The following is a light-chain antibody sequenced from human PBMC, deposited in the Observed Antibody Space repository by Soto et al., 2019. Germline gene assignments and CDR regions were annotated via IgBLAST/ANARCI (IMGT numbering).Light chain of an antibody. CDR2: GSS. Sequence: EVVLTQSPGTLSLSPGERATLSCRASQSVSNNYFAWYQQKPGQAPRLLIFGSSDRATGIPDRFSGSGSGTDFSITISRLEREDFAVYYCQQYGSSPPYTFGQGTKLEMK. J-gene: IGKJ2*01. CDR3: QQYGSSPPYT. V-gene: IGKV3-20*01. CDR1: QSVSNNY.